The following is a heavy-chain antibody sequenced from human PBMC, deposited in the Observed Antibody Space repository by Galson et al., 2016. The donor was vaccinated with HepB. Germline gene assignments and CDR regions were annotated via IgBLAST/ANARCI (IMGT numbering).Heavy chain of an antibody. CDR2: SGSGGPT. CDR1: GFTFSSYV. J-gene: IGHJ4*02. D-gene: IGHD3-9*01. V-gene: IGHV3-23*01. CDR3: AKSVLEYDILTGYYRRGADY. Sequence: SLRLSCAASGFTFSSYVTSWVRQAPGKGLEWVSSSGSGGPTYYADSVKGRFTISRDNSKNTLFLQMHSLRADDTAAYYCAKSVLEYDILTGYYRRGADYWGQGTLVTVSS.